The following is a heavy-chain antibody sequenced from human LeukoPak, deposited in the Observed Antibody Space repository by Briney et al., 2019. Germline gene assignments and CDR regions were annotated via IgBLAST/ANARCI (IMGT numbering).Heavy chain of an antibody. D-gene: IGHD2-15*01. CDR2: INHSGST. J-gene: IGHJ4*02. Sequence: SETLSLTCAVYGGSFSGYYWSWIRQPPGKGLEWIGEINHSGSTKYNPSLKSRVTISVDTSKNQFSLKLSSVTAADTAVYYCARAYCSGGSCYYPRRPYYFDYWGQGTLVTVSS. CDR3: ARAYCSGGSCYYPRRPYYFDY. CDR1: GGSFSGYY. V-gene: IGHV4-34*01.